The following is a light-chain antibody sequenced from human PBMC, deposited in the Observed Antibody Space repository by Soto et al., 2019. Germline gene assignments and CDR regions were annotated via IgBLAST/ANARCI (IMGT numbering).Light chain of an antibody. Sequence: EIVMTQSPATLAVSPGETSSLACRASQSAGNNLAWYQQKPGQAPRLLIYCVSTRATGIPARFSGSGSGTEFTLTISSLQSEDSAVFYCQQYNQWPITFGQGTRLEIK. CDR2: CVS. CDR3: QQYNQWPIT. V-gene: IGKV3-15*01. CDR1: QSAGNN. J-gene: IGKJ5*01.